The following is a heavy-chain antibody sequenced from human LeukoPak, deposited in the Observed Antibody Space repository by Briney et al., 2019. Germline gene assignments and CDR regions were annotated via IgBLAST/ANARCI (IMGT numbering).Heavy chain of an antibody. CDR1: GFTFSSYW. J-gene: IGHJ6*03. Sequence: GGSLRLSCAASGFTFSSYWMSWVRQAPGKGLEWVANIKQDGSEKYYVDSAKGRFTISRDNAKNSLYLQMNSLRAEDTAVYYCARLYSSSSRYYYYYMDVWGKGTTVTVSS. CDR2: IKQDGSEK. D-gene: IGHD6-6*01. CDR3: ARLYSSSSRYYYYYMDV. V-gene: IGHV3-7*01.